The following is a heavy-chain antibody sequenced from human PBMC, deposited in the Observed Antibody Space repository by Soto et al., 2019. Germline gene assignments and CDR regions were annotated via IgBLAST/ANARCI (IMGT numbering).Heavy chain of an antibody. D-gene: IGHD3-9*01. Sequence: GGSLSLSCAASGFTFSSYWMHWVRQAPGKGLVWVSRINSDGSSTSYADSVKGRFTISRDNAKNTLYLQMNSLRAEDTAVYYCARDTGLLRYFDSPGRYYMDVWGKGTTVTVSS. CDR1: GFTFSSYW. V-gene: IGHV3-74*01. J-gene: IGHJ6*03. CDR3: ARDTGLLRYFDSPGRYYMDV. CDR2: INSDGSST.